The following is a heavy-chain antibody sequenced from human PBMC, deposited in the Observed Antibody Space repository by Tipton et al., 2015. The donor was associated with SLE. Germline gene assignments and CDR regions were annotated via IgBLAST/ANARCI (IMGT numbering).Heavy chain of an antibody. J-gene: IGHJ3*02. CDR2: IYYSGST. D-gene: IGHD1-26*01. V-gene: IGHV4-39*07. CDR1: GGSISSSSYY. Sequence: LRLFCTVSGGSISSSSYYWGWIRQPPGKGLEWIGSIYYSGSTYYNPSLKSRVTISVDTSKNQFSLKLSSVTAADTAVYYCARMGGFFDAFDIWGQGTMVTVSS. CDR3: ARMGGFFDAFDI.